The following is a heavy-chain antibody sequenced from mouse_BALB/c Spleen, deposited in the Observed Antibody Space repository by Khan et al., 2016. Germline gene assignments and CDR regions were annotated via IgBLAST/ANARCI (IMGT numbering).Heavy chain of an antibody. Sequence: QVQLQQSGAELVRPGASVTLSCKASGYTFTDYEMHWVKQTPVHGLEWIGAIDPETGGTAYTQKFKGKATLTADKSSSTAYMELRSLTSEDSAVYYCTRSYYRYDVGLLAMDYWGQGTSVTVSS. V-gene: IGHV1-15*01. J-gene: IGHJ4*01. CDR2: IDPETGGT. CDR1: GYTFTDYE. D-gene: IGHD2-14*01. CDR3: TRSYYRYDVGLLAMDY.